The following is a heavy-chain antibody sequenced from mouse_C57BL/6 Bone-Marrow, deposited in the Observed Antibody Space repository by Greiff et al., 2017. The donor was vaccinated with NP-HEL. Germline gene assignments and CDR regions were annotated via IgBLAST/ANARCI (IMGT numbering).Heavy chain of an antibody. CDR3: ARRFGTGYYYAMDY. CDR2: IYWDDDK. D-gene: IGHD3-3*01. V-gene: IGHV8-12*01. Sequence: QVTLKVCGPGILQSSQTLSLTCSFSGFSLSTSGMGVSWIRQPSGKGLEWLAHIYWDDDKRYNPSLKSRLTISKDTSRNQVFLKITSVDTADTATYYCARRFGTGYYYAMDYWGQGTSVTVSS. J-gene: IGHJ4*01. CDR1: GFSLSTSGMG.